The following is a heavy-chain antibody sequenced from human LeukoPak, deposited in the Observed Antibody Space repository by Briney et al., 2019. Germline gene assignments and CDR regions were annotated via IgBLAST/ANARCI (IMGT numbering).Heavy chain of an antibody. CDR3: TSNWYFDL. CDR2: INHSGST. J-gene: IGHJ2*01. CDR1: GGSISSYY. Sequence: PSETLSLTCTVSGGSISSYYWSWIRQPPGKGLEWIGEINHSGSTNYNPSLKSRVTISVDTSKNQFSLKLSSLTAADTAVYYCTSNWYFDLWGRGTLVTVSS. V-gene: IGHV4-34*01.